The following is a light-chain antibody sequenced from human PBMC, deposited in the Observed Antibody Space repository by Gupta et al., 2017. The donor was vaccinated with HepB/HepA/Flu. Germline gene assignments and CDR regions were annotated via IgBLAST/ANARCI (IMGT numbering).Light chain of an antibody. CDR1: SSNSGTGYD. Sequence: QSVLTQPPSVSGAPGSRVTISCTGESSNSGTGYDVNRYQQLPETAPKVLIYGNSNRPSGVPDRFSGSKSGTTATSTSLAITGLQAEDEANYYCQSYDSSRIGWVFGGGTKLTVL. V-gene: IGLV1-40*01. CDR3: QSYDSSRIGWV. CDR2: GNS. J-gene: IGLJ3*02.